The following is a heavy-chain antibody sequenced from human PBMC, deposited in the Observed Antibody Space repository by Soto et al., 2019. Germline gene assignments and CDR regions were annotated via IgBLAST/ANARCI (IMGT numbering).Heavy chain of an antibody. CDR2: INHSGST. V-gene: IGHV4-34*01. CDR1: GGSFSGYY. Sequence: QVQLQQWGAGLLKPSETLSLTCAVYGGSFSGYYWSWIRQPPGKGLEWIGEINHSGSTNYNPSLTSRVTISVDTSKNQFSLKLSSVTAADTAVYYCARGPIIVVVAATPSTAEGYYFDYWGQGTLVTVSS. CDR3: ARGPIIVVVAATPSTAEGYYFDY. D-gene: IGHD2-15*01. J-gene: IGHJ4*02.